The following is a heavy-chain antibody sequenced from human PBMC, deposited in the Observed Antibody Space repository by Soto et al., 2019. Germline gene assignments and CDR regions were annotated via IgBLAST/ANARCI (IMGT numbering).Heavy chain of an antibody. CDR1: GFSFTSYA. Sequence: EGQLLESGGGLVRPGGSLRLSCAASGFSFTSYALSWVRQAPGKGLEWVSTISGSDGKTYYADSVKGRFSISRDTSKTTLYLQMNSLRVEDTAVYYCARWSFLDYWGQGTRVTVS. D-gene: IGHD1-26*01. V-gene: IGHV3-23*01. J-gene: IGHJ4*02. CDR3: ARWSFLDY. CDR2: ISGSDGKT.